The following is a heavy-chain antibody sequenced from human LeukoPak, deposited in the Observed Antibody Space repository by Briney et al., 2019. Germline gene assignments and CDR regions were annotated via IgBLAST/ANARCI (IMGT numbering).Heavy chain of an antibody. Sequence: PSQTLSLTCSVSGGSISSGSYYWSWIRQPAGKGLEWIGRIYTSGSTNYNPSLKSRVTISVDTSKNQFSLKLCPVAAADTAVYYCAGSYHEYPDTRPFDYWGQGTLVTVSS. CDR3: AGSYHEYPDTRPFDY. D-gene: IGHD2/OR15-2a*01. CDR2: IYTSGST. V-gene: IGHV4-61*02. CDR1: GGSISSGSYY. J-gene: IGHJ4*02.